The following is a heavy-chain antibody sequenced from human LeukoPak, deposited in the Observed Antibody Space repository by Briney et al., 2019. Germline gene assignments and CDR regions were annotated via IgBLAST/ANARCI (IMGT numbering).Heavy chain of an antibody. J-gene: IGHJ6*02. Sequence: QPGGSLRLSCAASGFNFINYAMHWVRQAPGKGLVWVSCINSDGSITSYADSVKGRFTISRDNAKNTLYLQMNSLRAEDTAVYYCIRTRAMDVWGQGTTVTVSS. CDR3: IRTRAMDV. CDR1: GFNFINYA. CDR2: INSDGSIT. V-gene: IGHV3-74*01.